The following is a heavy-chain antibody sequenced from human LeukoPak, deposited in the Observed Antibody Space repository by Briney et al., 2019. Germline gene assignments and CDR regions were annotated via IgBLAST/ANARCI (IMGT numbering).Heavy chain of an antibody. Sequence: PGGSRRLSCAASGFTLSNAWMSWVRQAPGKGLEWVGRIKSKTDGETTDYAAPVKGRFTISRDDSKNTLYLQMNSLKTEDTAVYYCTTDYGAYYYDSSGLDYWGQGTLVTVSS. V-gene: IGHV3-15*01. D-gene: IGHD3-22*01. CDR2: IKSKTDGETT. CDR3: TTDYGAYYYDSSGLDY. J-gene: IGHJ4*02. CDR1: GFTLSNAW.